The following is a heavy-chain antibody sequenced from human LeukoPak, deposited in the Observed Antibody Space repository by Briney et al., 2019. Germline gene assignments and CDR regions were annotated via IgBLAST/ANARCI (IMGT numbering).Heavy chain of an antibody. CDR1: GGSFSGYY. V-gene: IGHV4-34*01. CDR2: INHSGST. CDR3: AREKGGEMATIYFDY. D-gene: IGHD5-24*01. J-gene: IGHJ4*02. Sequence: KTSETLSLTCAVYGGSFSGYYWSWIRQPPGKGLGWIGEINHSGSTNYNPSLKSRATISVDTSKNQFSLKLSSVTAADTAVYYCAREKGGEMATIYFDYWGQGTLVTVSS.